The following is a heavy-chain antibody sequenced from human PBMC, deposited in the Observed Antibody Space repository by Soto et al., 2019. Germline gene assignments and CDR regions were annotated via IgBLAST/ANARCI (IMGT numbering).Heavy chain of an antibody. V-gene: IGHV4-30-4*01. Sequence: SETLSLTCTVSGGSISSGDYYWSWIRQPPGKGLEWIGYIYYSGSTYYNPSLKSRVTISVDTSKNQFSLRLSSVTAADTAVYYCARFIDSSAYSFDPWGQGSLVTVSS. D-gene: IGHD3-22*01. J-gene: IGHJ5*02. CDR1: GGSISSGDYY. CDR2: IYYSGST. CDR3: ARFIDSSAYSFDP.